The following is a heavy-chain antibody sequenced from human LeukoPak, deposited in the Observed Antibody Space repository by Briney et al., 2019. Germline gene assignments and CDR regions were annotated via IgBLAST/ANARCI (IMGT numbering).Heavy chain of an antibody. V-gene: IGHV4-34*01. J-gene: IGHJ4*02. CDR3: ARGIVGATVYDY. CDR2: INHSGST. Sequence: SETLSLTCAVYGGSFSAYYWSWIRQPPGKGLEWIGEINHSGSTNYNPSLKSRVTISVDTSKKQFSLKLISVTAADTAVFYCARGIVGATVYDYWGQGTLVTVSS. CDR1: GGSFSAYY. D-gene: IGHD1-26*01.